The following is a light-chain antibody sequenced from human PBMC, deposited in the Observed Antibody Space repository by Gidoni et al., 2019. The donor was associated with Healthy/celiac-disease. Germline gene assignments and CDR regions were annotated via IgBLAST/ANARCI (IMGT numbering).Light chain of an antibody. CDR3: CSYAGSSTFPYV. CDR2: EGS. J-gene: IGLJ1*01. V-gene: IGLV2-23*03. Sequence: QSALTQPASVSGSPGPSITISCTGTSSDVGSYNHFPWYPPPPGKAPKLMIYEGSKRPSGVSNRFSGSKSGNTASLTISGLQAEDEADYYRCSYAGSSTFPYVFGTGTKVTVL. CDR1: SSDVGSYNH.